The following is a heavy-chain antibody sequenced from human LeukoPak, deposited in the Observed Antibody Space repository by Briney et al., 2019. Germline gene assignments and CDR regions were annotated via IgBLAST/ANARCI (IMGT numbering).Heavy chain of an antibody. CDR3: ARDGAAGGVY. D-gene: IGHD6-25*01. CDR2: IYNSGST. Sequence: AETLSLTCTVSGVSISSYYWSWVRQPAGKGLEWVGRIYNSGSTNYNPARKRGGTMSVDTSKNQFSLKQSSVTAADTAVYYCARDGAAGGVYWGQGTLVTVSS. J-gene: IGHJ4*02. V-gene: IGHV4-4*07. CDR1: GVSISSYY.